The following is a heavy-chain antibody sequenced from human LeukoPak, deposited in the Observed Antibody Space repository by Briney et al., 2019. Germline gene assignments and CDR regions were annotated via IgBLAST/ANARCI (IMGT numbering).Heavy chain of an antibody. CDR2: IYYSGST. D-gene: IGHD5-12*01. J-gene: IGHJ6*03. Sequence: SETLSLTCTVSGGSISSSSYYWVWIRQPPGKGLEWIGSIYYSGSTYYNPSLKSRVTTSVDTSRNQFSLKLSSVTAADTAVYYCARQEGDIVATYYYMDVWGKGTTVTVSS. V-gene: IGHV4-39*01. CDR1: GGSISSSSYY. CDR3: ARQEGDIVATYYYMDV.